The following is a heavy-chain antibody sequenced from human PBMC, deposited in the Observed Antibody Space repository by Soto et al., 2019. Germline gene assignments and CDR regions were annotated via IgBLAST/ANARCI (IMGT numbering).Heavy chain of an antibody. J-gene: IGHJ6*03. D-gene: IGHD6-13*01. CDR1: GFTFSSYS. CDR3: ARVSARAAEVWPDYYMDV. CDR2: ISSSSGYI. Sequence: EVQLVESGGGLVKPGGSLRLSCAASGFTFSSYSMNWVRQAPGKGLEWVSSISSSSGYIYYADSVKGRFTISRDNAKNSLYLQMNSLRAEDTAVYYCARVSARAAEVWPDYYMDVWGKGTTVTVSS. V-gene: IGHV3-21*01.